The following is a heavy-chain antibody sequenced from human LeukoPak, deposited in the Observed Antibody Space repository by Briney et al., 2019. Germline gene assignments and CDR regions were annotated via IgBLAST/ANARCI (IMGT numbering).Heavy chain of an antibody. Sequence: PGGSLRLSCVTSGFTFTSYDFNWVRQAPGKGLEWVSYISNGGGTIYYADSVKGRFTISRGNAKNSVFLQMNTLRAEDTAVYYCARDSYMFGSDYWGQGTLVTVSS. CDR3: ARDSYMFGSDY. J-gene: IGHJ4*02. V-gene: IGHV3-48*03. D-gene: IGHD3-10*02. CDR2: ISNGGGTI. CDR1: GFTFTSYD.